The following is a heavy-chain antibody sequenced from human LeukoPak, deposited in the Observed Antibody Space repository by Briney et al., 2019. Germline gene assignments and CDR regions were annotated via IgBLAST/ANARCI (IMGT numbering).Heavy chain of an antibody. CDR3: AKVRVTYCVTTTCYGDFDF. CDR1: GFMFTHHG. D-gene: IGHD2-2*01. J-gene: IGHJ4*02. Sequence: PGGSLRLSCAASGFMFTHHGMHWVRQAPGKGLEWVAVIWSDGTNKFYSDSVKGRLTISRDDSKNTLHLQMNNLRAEDAAVYYCAKVRVTYCVTTTCYGDFDFGGQGTLVTVAS. CDR2: IWSDGTNK. V-gene: IGHV3-33*06.